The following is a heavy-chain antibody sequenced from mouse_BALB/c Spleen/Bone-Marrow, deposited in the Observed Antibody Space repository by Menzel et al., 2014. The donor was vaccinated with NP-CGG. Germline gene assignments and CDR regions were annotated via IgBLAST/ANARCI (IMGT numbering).Heavy chain of an antibody. CDR3: AIELVCGMDY. J-gene: IGHJ4*01. Sequence: QVQLQQSGAEMVRPGTSVKVSCKASGYAFTNYWIEWIKQRPGHGLEWIGVINPGSGGINYNEKFKGKATLTADKSSSTAYMQLSSVTSDDSAVYFCAIELVCGMDYWGQGTSVTVSS. D-gene: IGHD2-10*02. V-gene: IGHV1-54*01. CDR1: GYAFTNYW. CDR2: INPGSGGI.